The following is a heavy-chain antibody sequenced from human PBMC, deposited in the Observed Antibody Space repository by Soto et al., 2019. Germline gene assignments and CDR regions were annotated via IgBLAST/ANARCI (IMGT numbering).Heavy chain of an antibody. D-gene: IGHD6-6*01. V-gene: IGHV4-31*11. J-gene: IGHJ5*02. CDR1: GGSIISASYS. CDR2: IYSSGST. Sequence: QVQLQESGPRLVKPSQTLSLSCAVSGGSIISASYSWNWIRQSPGRGLEWIGHIYSSGSTYYNPSRKIRVSISVDTSNNQFSLKLTSVTAADTAVYFCAREDAARIERWFDAWGQGILDTVSS. CDR3: AREDAARIERWFDA.